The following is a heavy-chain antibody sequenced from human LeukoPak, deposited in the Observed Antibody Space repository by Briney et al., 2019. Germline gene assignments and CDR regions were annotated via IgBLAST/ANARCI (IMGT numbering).Heavy chain of an antibody. D-gene: IGHD2-21*01. CDR3: ARGRRYCGGDCNPRYGFDF. CDR2: INPNSGGT. V-gene: IGHV1-2*02. J-gene: IGHJ3*01. Sequence: GASVKVSCKASGYTFTGYYIHWVRQAPGQGPEWMGWINPNSGGTNYAQKSQGGVTMTRDTSISTAYMELSRLRSDDTAVYYCARGRRYCGGDCNPRYGFDFWGQGTMVTVSS. CDR1: GYTFTGYY.